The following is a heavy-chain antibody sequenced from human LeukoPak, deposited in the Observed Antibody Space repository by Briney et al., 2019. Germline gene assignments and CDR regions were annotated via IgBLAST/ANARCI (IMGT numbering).Heavy chain of an antibody. J-gene: IGHJ4*02. V-gene: IGHV4-34*01. D-gene: IGHD5-18*01. CDR2: INHSGST. CDR1: GGSFSGYY. Sequence: PSETLSLTCAVYGGSFSGYYWSWIRQPPGKGLEWIGEINHSGSTNYNPSLKSRVTISVDTSKNQFSLKLSSVTAADTAVYYCASVDTAMGHLTGWGQGTLVTVSS. CDR3: ASVDTAMGHLTG.